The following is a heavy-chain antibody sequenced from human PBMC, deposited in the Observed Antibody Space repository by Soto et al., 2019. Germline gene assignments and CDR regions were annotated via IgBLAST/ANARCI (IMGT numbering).Heavy chain of an antibody. Sequence: SETLSLTCTVSGDSISNNYWSWIRQPPGKGLEWIGYIYNIGSTNYNPSLKGRATMSVDTSKNQFSLTLRSVTAADPAVYFCSGGDSWHLVDYWGQGTLVTVSS. CDR1: GDSISNNY. V-gene: IGHV4-59*01. J-gene: IGHJ4*01. D-gene: IGHD6-6*01. CDR3: SGGDSWHLVDY. CDR2: IYNIGST.